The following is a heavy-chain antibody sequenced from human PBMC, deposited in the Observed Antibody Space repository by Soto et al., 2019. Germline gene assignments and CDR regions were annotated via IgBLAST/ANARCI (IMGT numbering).Heavy chain of an antibody. J-gene: IGHJ5*02. D-gene: IGHD1-7*01. CDR1: GYTFAGYY. CDR2: INTNSGDT. Sequence: QVQLVQSGAEVKKPGASVKVSCNASGYTFAGYYMHWVRQAPGQGLEWMGWINTNSGDTQYAQKFQGRVTMTSDTSISTAYMELRSLRVDDTAVYYCARDHQELILYNWFDPWGQGTRVTVSS. CDR3: ARDHQELILYNWFDP. V-gene: IGHV1-2*02.